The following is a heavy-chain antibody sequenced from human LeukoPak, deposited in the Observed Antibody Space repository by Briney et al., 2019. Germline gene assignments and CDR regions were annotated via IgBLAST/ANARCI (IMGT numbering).Heavy chain of an antibody. V-gene: IGHV3-23*01. CDR1: GFTFSTSA. CDR2: IGGSGDTT. J-gene: IGHJ6*02. Sequence: PGGSLRLSYAASGFTFSTSAMNWVRQAPGKGLEWVSVIGGSGDTTYYADSVRGRFTISRDNFKNTLYLQMNSLTADDTAIYYCAKGKSLPRYYYYGMDVWGQGTTVTASS. CDR3: AKGKSLPRYYYYGMDV.